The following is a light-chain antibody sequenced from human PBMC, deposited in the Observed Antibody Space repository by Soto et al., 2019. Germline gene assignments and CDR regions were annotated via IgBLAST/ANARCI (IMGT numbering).Light chain of an antibody. CDR2: DVA. CDR3: VSYTSSTTDV. CDR1: SSDVGGYNY. V-gene: IGLV2-14*01. J-gene: IGLJ1*01. Sequence: QSVLTQPASVSGSPGQSITISCTGTSSDVGGYNYVSWYQQHPGKAPKLMIYDVANRPSGVSNRFSGSKSGSTASLIISRLQTEDEADYYCVSYTSSTTDVFGTGTKVTVL.